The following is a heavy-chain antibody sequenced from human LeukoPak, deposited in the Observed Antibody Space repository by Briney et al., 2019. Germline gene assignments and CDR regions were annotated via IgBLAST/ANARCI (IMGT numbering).Heavy chain of an antibody. J-gene: IGHJ3*02. Sequence: GESLKISCKGSGYSFTSYWIGWLRQMPGKGLEWMGIIYPGDSDTRYSPSFQGQVTISADKSISTAYLQWSSLKASDTAMYYCARLPSGKDGYNYVAFDIWGQGTMVTVSS. D-gene: IGHD5-24*01. CDR2: IYPGDSDT. V-gene: IGHV5-51*01. CDR3: ARLPSGKDGYNYVAFDI. CDR1: GYSFTSYW.